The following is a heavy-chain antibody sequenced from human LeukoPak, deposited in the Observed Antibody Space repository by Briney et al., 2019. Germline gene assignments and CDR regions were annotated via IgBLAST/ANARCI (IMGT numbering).Heavy chain of an antibody. Sequence: GGSLRLSCAASGFTFSVSGVHWVRQAPGKGLEWVAFIRSDGYTKYYADSVKGRFTVSRDNSKNTLYLQMNSLRAEDTAVYYCAKDSRNLPFDYWGQGTLVTVSS. CDR1: GFTFSVSG. D-gene: IGHD1-14*01. V-gene: IGHV3-30*02. CDR3: AKDSRNLPFDY. J-gene: IGHJ4*02. CDR2: IRSDGYTK.